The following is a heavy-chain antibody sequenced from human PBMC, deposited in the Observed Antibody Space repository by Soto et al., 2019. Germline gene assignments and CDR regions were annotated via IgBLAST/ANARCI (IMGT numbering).Heavy chain of an antibody. J-gene: IGHJ4*02. Sequence: GGTLRLSCAASGFTFSSYGMHWVRQAPGKGLEWVAVISYDGSNKYYADSVKGRFTISRDNSKNTLYLQMNSLRAEDTAVYYCATAARPDYWGQGTLVTVSS. D-gene: IGHD6-6*01. CDR3: ATAARPDY. CDR2: ISYDGSNK. CDR1: GFTFSSYG. V-gene: IGHV3-30*03.